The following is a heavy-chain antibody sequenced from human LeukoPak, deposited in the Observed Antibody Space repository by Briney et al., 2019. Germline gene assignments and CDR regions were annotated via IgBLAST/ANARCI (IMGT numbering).Heavy chain of an antibody. CDR2: IYTSGST. J-gene: IGHJ5*01. CDR3: ARGLGYDSSGFYHGQWFDS. Sequence: SETLSLTCTVSDGSISDYYWSWIRQPAGKGLEWIGRIYTSGSTNYNPSLKSRLTMSVDKSKNQFSLKLTSVTAADTAVYYCARGLGYDSSGFYHGQWFDSWGQGTLVTVSS. CDR1: DGSISDYY. V-gene: IGHV4-4*07. D-gene: IGHD3-22*01.